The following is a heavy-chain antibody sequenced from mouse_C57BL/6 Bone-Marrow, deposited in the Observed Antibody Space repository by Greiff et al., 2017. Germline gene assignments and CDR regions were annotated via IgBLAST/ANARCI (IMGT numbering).Heavy chain of an antibody. D-gene: IGHD4-1*01. CDR1: GFTFSDYY. J-gene: IGHJ2*01. CDR3: ARANWAFDY. Sequence: DVKLVESEGGLVQPGSSMKLSCTASGFTFSDYYMAWVRQVPEKGLEWVAKINYDGSSTYYLDSLKSRFIISRDNAKHILYLQMSSLKSEDTATXYCARANWAFDYWGQGTTLTVSS. CDR2: INYDGSST. V-gene: IGHV5-16*01.